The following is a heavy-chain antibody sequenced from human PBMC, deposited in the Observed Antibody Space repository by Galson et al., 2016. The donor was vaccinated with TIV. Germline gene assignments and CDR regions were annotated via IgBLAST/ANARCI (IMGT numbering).Heavy chain of an antibody. CDR3: ARVPHSTYCSTSTCKGYYLDV. J-gene: IGHJ6*03. V-gene: IGHV1-18*01. Sequence: SVKVSCKASGYTFNNFGITWVRQAPGQGLEWMGWISGYSVNTNYAQKFQGRVTMTTDTSPSTAYMELRSLGSDDTAVYYCARVPHSTYCSTSTCKGYYLDVWGRGTTVTVSS. CDR2: ISGYSVNT. CDR1: GYTFNNFG. D-gene: IGHD2-2*01.